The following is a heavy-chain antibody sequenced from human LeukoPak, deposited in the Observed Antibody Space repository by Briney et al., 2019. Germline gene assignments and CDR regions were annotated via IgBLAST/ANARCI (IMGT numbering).Heavy chain of an antibody. CDR1: GFTFSSYW. Sequence: GGSLRLSCAASGFTFSSYWMSWVRQAPGKGLEWVANIKQDGSEKYYVDSVKGRFTISRDNAKNSLYLQMNSLRAEDTAVYYCARDQRNGYNYGAFDIWGQGTMVTVSS. V-gene: IGHV3-7*01. CDR2: IKQDGSEK. J-gene: IGHJ3*02. CDR3: ARDQRNGYNYGAFDI. D-gene: IGHD5-24*01.